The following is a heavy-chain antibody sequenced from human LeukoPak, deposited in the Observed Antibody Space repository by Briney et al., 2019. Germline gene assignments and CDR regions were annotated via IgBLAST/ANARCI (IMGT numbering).Heavy chain of an antibody. CDR2: ISGSGGST. CDR1: GFTFSSYA. D-gene: IGHD3-22*01. V-gene: IGHV3-23*01. CDR3: AKVLDADSSASNAFDI. Sequence: GGSLRLSCAASGFTFSSYAMSWVRQAPGKGLGWFSPISGSGGSTYYADSVKGRFTISRDNSKNTLYLQMNSLRAEDTAVYYCAKVLDADSSASNAFDIWGQGTMVTVSS. J-gene: IGHJ3*02.